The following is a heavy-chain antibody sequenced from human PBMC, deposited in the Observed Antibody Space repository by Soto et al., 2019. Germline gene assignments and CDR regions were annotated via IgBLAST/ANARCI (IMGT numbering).Heavy chain of an antibody. V-gene: IGHV4-34*01. J-gene: IGHJ4*02. CDR2: INHSGST. Sequence: PSETLSLTCAVYGGSFSGYYWSWIRQPPGKGLEWIGEINHSGSTNYNPSLKSRVTISVDTSKNQFSLKLSSVTAADTAVYYCARGPGYSSGWYAYWGQGTLVTVSS. CDR3: ARGPGYSSGWYAY. CDR1: GGSFSGYY. D-gene: IGHD6-19*01.